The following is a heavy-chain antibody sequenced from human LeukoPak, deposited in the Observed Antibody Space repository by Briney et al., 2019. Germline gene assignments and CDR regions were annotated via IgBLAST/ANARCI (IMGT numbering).Heavy chain of an antibody. V-gene: IGHV1-69*13. CDR3: ARGEWYSDRSYYYGMDV. D-gene: IGHD3-3*01. CDR2: IIPIFGTA. J-gene: IGHJ6*02. Sequence: SVKVSCKASGGTFSSYAISWVRQAPGQGLEWMGGIIPIFGTANYAQKFQGRVTITADESTSTAYMELSSLRFEDTAMYYCARGEWYSDRSYYYGMDVWGQGTTVIVSS. CDR1: GGTFSSYA.